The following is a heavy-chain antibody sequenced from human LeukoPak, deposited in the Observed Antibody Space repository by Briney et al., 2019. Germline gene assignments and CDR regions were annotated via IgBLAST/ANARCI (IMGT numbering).Heavy chain of an antibody. CDR2: ISISGGAT. CDR3: VKVGSGWSFDY. Sequence: GGSLRLSCAASGFTFSSYSMTWVRQATGKGLEWVSVISISGGATDYAGSGKGRFTISTENSKTTMYLQMSRRRAEETAVYYCVKVGSGWSFDYWGQGTLVTVSS. CDR1: GFTFSSYS. D-gene: IGHD6-19*01. V-gene: IGHV3-23*01. J-gene: IGHJ4*02.